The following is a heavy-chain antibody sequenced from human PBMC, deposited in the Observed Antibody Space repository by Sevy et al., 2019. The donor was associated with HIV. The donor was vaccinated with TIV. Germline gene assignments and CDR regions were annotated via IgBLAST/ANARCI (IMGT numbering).Heavy chain of an antibody. Sequence: GGSLRLSCAASGFTFDDYAMHWVRQAPGKGLEWVSGISWNSGSIGYAESVKGRFTISRDKAKNSRYLQMNSLRAEDTALYYCAKDLSFDGSGAFDYWGQGTLVTVSS. J-gene: IGHJ4*02. CDR3: AKDLSFDGSGAFDY. V-gene: IGHV3-9*01. D-gene: IGHD3-10*01. CDR2: ISWNSGSI. CDR1: GFTFDDYA.